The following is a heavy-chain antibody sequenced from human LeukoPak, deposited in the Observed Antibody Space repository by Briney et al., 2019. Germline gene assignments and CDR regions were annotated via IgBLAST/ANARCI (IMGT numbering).Heavy chain of an antibody. CDR1: GYTFTSYY. V-gene: IGHV1-46*03. CDR2: INPSGGST. J-gene: IGHJ4*02. Sequence: ASVKVSCKASGYTFTSYYMHWVRQAPAQGLEWMGIINPSGGSTSYAQKFQGRVTMTRDTSTSTVYMELSSLRSEDTAVYYCARDLSAGGDGYNQNDLPAYYFDYWGQGTLVTVSS. D-gene: IGHD5-24*01. CDR3: ARDLSAGGDGYNQNDLPAYYFDY.